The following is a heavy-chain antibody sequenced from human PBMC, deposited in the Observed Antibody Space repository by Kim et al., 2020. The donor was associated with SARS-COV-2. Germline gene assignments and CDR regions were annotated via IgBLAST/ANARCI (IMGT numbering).Heavy chain of an antibody. CDR3: ARELNVLRYFDWLSPGDY. CDR1: GYTFTSYA. D-gene: IGHD3-9*01. V-gene: IGHV1-3*01. J-gene: IGHJ4*02. Sequence: ASVKVSCKASGYTFTSYAMHWVRQAPGQRLEWMGWINAGNGNTKYSQKFQGRVTITRDTSASTAYMELSSLRSEDTAVYYCARELNVLRYFDWLSPGDYWGQGTLVTVSS. CDR2: INAGNGNT.